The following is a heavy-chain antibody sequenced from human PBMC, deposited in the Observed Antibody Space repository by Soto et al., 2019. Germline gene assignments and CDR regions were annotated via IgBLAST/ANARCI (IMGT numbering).Heavy chain of an antibody. V-gene: IGHV1-2*02. J-gene: IGHJ6*02. CDR2: INPSSGGT. CDR1: GYTFTGYY. CDR3: ARDQKSFHDFWSGYSQTDDYHGLDV. D-gene: IGHD3-3*01. Sequence: ASVKVSCKASGYTFTGYYMHWVRQAPGQGLEWMGWINPSSGGTNYAQKFRDRVTMTRDTSISTAYMELRILTSDDTALYYCARDQKSFHDFWSGYSQTDDYHGLDVWGQGTTVTVSS.